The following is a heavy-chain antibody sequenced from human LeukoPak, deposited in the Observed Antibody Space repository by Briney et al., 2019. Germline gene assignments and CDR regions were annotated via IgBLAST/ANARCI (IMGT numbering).Heavy chain of an antibody. CDR2: ISGDGGST. Sequence: LPGGSLRLSCAASGFTFDDYAMHWVRQAPGKGLEWVSLISGDGGSTYYADSVKGRFTISRDNSKNSLYLQMNSLRTEDTALYYCASLGYDFWSGYDRTYYYYYYMDVWGKGTTFTVSS. J-gene: IGHJ6*03. V-gene: IGHV3-43*02. D-gene: IGHD3-3*01. CDR3: ASLGYDFWSGYDRTYYYYYYMDV. CDR1: GFTFDDYA.